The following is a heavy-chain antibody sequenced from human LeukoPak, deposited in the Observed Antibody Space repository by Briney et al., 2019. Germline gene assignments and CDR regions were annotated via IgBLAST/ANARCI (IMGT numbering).Heavy chain of an antibody. CDR1: GFTFNNYW. D-gene: IGHD1-26*01. CDR2: INQDGSGK. V-gene: IGHV3-7*01. CDR3: AKASIAGAIGVLDY. Sequence: GGSLRLSCGAFGFTFNNYWMSWVRQAPGKGLEWVANINQDGSGKHYVDSVKGRLTISRDNAKNSLYLQMNSLRAEDTAVYFCAKASIAGAIGVLDYWGQGTLVTVSS. J-gene: IGHJ4*02.